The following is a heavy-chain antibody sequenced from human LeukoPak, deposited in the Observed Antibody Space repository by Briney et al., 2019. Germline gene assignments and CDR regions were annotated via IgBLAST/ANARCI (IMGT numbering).Heavy chain of an antibody. CDR2: IYHSGST. CDR3: ARVFDSGSQAYFYYMDV. CDR1: GYSISSGYY. V-gene: IGHV4-38-2*02. Sequence: PSETLSLTCTVSGYSISSGYYWGWIRQPPGKGLEWIGSIYHSGSTYYNPSLKSRVTISVDTSKNLFSLKVSSVTAADTAVYYCARVFDSGSQAYFYYMDVWGKGTTVTIFS. D-gene: IGHD3-10*01. J-gene: IGHJ6*03.